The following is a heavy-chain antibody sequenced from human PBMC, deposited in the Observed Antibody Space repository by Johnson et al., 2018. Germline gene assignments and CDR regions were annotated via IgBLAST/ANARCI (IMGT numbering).Heavy chain of an antibody. Sequence: QLVESGGGLVQPGGSLRLSCAASGFTLNDLYMDWVRQAPGKGLEWVGRTKSKRYSYTTEYAASGTGRFTISTDDSNNSMFLQMNSLKPEDTAVYYCAKASTTPLRFPFDYWGQGVLVTVSS. J-gene: IGHJ4*02. D-gene: IGHD5/OR15-5a*01. CDR3: AKASTTPLRFPFDY. CDR1: GFTLNDLY. CDR2: TKSKRYSYTT. V-gene: IGHV3-72*01.